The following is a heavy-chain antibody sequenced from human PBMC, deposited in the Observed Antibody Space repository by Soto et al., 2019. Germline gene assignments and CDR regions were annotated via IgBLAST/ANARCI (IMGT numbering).Heavy chain of an antibody. CDR2: IFYTGST. J-gene: IGHJ4*02. Sequence: XASLSLTCSVSEDCISSSTYYWGWIRQPPGKGLEWLGYIFYTGSTYKNPSLKSRVTISADSSKNQFSVNLTSVTATDTAVYYCARRPRSGYAYYFDYSGQGILVTVS. D-gene: IGHD3-22*01. V-gene: IGHV4-39*01. CDR1: EDCISSSTYY. CDR3: ARRPRSGYAYYFDY.